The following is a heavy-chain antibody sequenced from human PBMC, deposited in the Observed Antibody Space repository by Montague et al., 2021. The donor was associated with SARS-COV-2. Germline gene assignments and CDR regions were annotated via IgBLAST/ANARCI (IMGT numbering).Heavy chain of an antibody. D-gene: IGHD3-10*01. V-gene: IGHV4-34*01. Sequence: SETLSLTCAVYGGSFSGYYWSWIRQPPGKGLEWIGEINHSGSTNYNPSLKSRVAISVDTSKNQFPLKLSSVTAADTAVYYCARMRAVLLWFGESTYFDYWGQGTLVTVSS. J-gene: IGHJ4*02. CDR3: ARMRAVLLWFGESTYFDY. CDR2: INHSGST. CDR1: GGSFSGYY.